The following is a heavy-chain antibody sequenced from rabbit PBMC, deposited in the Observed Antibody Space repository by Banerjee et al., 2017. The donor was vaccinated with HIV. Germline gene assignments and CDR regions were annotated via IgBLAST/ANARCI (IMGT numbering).Heavy chain of an antibody. CDR3: ARDLDGVIGWNFGW. CDR1: GFSFSSNW. D-gene: IGHD1-1*01. Sequence: QSLEESGGGLVKPGGSLTLTCTVSGFSFSSNWICWVRQAPGKGLEWIACIDTNDGDTDYANWPKGRFTISKTSSTTVTLQMTSLTAADTATYFCARDLDGVIGWNFGWWGPGTLVTVS. CDR2: IDTNDGDT. J-gene: IGHJ4*01. V-gene: IGHV1S40*01.